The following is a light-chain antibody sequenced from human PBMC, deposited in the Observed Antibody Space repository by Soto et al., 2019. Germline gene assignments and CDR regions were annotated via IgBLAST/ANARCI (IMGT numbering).Light chain of an antibody. CDR3: QRLSHA. J-gene: IGKJ4*01. CDR1: RGMSHY. CDR2: AAS. Sequence: IQLTQSPSSLSASVGDRVTITGRAIRGMSHYLYWYQQKPGKAPKLLIYAASTLQSGVPSRFSGSGSGTDFTLTNSSQQPDDFATYYCQRLSHAFGGGT. V-gene: IGKV1-9*01.